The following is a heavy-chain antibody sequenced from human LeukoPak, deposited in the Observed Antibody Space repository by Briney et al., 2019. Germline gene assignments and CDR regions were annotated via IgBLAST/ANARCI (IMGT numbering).Heavy chain of an antibody. V-gene: IGHV3-7*01. CDR1: GFTFSGYW. Sequence: PGGSLRLSCAASGFTFSGYWMSWVRQAPGKGLEWVANINQDGSEKYYVDSVKGRFTISRDNAKNSLYLQMNSLRAEDTAVYYCASVLSNYYYYYMDVWGKGTPVTVSS. CDR2: INQDGSEK. CDR3: ASVLSNYYYYYMDV. J-gene: IGHJ6*03. D-gene: IGHD5/OR15-5a*01.